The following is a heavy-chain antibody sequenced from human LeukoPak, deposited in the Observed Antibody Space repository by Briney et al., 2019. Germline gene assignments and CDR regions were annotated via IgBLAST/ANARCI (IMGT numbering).Heavy chain of an antibody. CDR2: ISSSSSYI. D-gene: IGHD2-2*01. CDR3: ARGCRSSTSCYDY. V-gene: IGHV3-21*01. J-gene: IGHJ4*02. CDR1: GFTFSGYS. Sequence: GGSLRLSCAASGFTFSGYSMNWVRQAPGKGLEWVSSISSSSSYIYYADSVKGRFTISRDNAKNSLYLQMNSLRAEDTAVYYCARGCRSSTSCYDYWGQGTLVTVSS.